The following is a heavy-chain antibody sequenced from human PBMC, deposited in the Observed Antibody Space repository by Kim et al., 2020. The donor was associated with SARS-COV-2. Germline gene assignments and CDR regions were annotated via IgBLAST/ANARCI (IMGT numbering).Heavy chain of an antibody. V-gene: IGHV3-33*01. Sequence: GGSLRLSCEASGFTFSSYGLHWVRQAPGKGLEWVAVIWYDGSNKYYADSVKGRFTISRDNSKNTLYLQLTSLRAEDTAVYSCAREPNSGSHPDLAYWGQG. CDR3: AREPNSGSHPDLAY. CDR2: IWYDGSNK. CDR1: GFTFSSYG. J-gene: IGHJ4*02. D-gene: IGHD1-26*01.